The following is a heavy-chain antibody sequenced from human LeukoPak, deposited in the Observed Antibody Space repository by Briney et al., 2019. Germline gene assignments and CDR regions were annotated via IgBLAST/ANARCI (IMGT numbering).Heavy chain of an antibody. V-gene: IGHV1-3*03. CDR1: GGTFSSYA. D-gene: IGHD3-16*01. Sequence: GTSVKVSCKASGGTFSSYAISWVRQAPGQRLEWMAWINAGNGYTKYSQEFQGRVTITRDTSASTAYMELSSLTSEDMAVYYCATATPGEAFDYWGQGTQVTVSS. CDR2: INAGNGYT. J-gene: IGHJ4*02. CDR3: ATATPGEAFDY.